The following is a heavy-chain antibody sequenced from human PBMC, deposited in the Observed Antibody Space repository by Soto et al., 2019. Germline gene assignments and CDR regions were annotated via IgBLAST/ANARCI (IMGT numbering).Heavy chain of an antibody. V-gene: IGHV3-23*01. CDR2: VSASGRST. J-gene: IGHJ3*01. CDR3: AKVWFGESDGFDV. CDR1: GFSLTTYA. D-gene: IGHD3-10*01. Sequence: EVQLLESGGGLVQRGGSLRLSCAVSGFSLTTYAMSWVRQAPGKGLEWVSEVSASGRSTTYADSVKGRFTTSKDTSKNTMSLQMNSLRVDYTAVYYCAKVWFGESDGFDVWGRGTMVRVSS.